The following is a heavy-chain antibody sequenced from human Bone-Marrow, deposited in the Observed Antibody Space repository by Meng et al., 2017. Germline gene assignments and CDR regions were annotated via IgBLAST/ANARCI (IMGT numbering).Heavy chain of an antibody. CDR3: ARTEGPFDY. D-gene: IGHD1-14*01. Sequence: GESLKISCAASGFTFSSYAMHWVRQAPGKGLEWVAVISYDGSNKYYADSVKGRFTIPRDNSKNTLYLQMNSLRAEDTAVYYCARTEGPFDYWGQGTLVTVSS. V-gene: IGHV3-30*01. J-gene: IGHJ4*02. CDR1: GFTFSSYA. CDR2: ISYDGSNK.